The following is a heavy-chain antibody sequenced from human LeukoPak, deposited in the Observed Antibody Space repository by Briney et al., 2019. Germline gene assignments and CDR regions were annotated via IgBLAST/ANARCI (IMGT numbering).Heavy chain of an antibody. V-gene: IGHV3-23*01. CDR1: GFTFSSYA. J-gene: IGHJ5*02. Sequence: TGGSLRLSCAASGFTFSSYAMSWVRQAPGKGLEWVSSISGSGGTTYYADSVKGRFTISRDNSKNTLYLQMSSLRAEDTAVYYCANHLDYYRSRSRFDPWGQGTLVTVSS. CDR2: ISGSGGTT. D-gene: IGHD3-10*01. CDR3: ANHLDYYRSRSRFDP.